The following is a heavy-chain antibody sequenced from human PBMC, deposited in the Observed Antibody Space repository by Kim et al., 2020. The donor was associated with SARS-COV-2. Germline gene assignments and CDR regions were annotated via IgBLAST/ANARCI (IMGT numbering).Heavy chain of an antibody. D-gene: IGHD4-17*01. J-gene: IGHJ4*02. V-gene: IGHV3-30*18. CDR2: ISYDGSNK. CDR1: GFTFSSYG. CDR3: AKFGGATVTTEAPNFDN. Sequence: GGSLRLSCAASGFTFSSYGMHWVRQAPGKGLEWVADISYDGSNKYYAASVKGRFTISRDNSKNTLYLQMNSLRAEDTAVYYCAKFGGATVTTEAPNFDNWGQGTLVTASS.